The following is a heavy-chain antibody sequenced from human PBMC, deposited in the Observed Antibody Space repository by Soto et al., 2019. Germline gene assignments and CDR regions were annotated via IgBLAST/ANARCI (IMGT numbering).Heavy chain of an antibody. V-gene: IGHV1-8*01. CDR3: ARDAVEMATIGYFDL. J-gene: IGHJ2*01. CDR1: AYTFTSYD. Sequence: QVQLVQSGAEVKKPGASVKVSCKAAAYTFTSYDINWVRQATGQDFEWMGWMNPNNGNTAYAQKFQGRVTMTTDTSTSTAYMELRSLRSDDTAVYYCARDAVEMATIGYFDLWGRGTLVTVSS. D-gene: IGHD5-12*01. CDR2: MNPNNGNT.